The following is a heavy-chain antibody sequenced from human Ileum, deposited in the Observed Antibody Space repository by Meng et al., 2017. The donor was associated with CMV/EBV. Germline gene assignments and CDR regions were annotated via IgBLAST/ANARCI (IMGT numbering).Heavy chain of an antibody. V-gene: IGHV4-31*02. D-gene: IGHD3-16*02. CDR1: GGPISSGGHY. CDR2: IHYSGST. J-gene: IGHJ4*02. CDR3: ARLGNLDRYFDS. Sequence: VTGGPISSGGHYWSWIRQHPGKGLEWIGYIHYSGSTFYNSSLKSRATISVDTSANQFSLNLNSVTAADTAVYYCARLGNLDRYFDSWGQGTLVTVSS.